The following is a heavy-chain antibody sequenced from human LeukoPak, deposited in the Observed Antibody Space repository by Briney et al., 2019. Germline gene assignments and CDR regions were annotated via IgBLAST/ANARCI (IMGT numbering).Heavy chain of an antibody. CDR2: IRGDSTET. J-gene: IGHJ4*02. V-gene: IGHV3-21*01. CDR1: GFTFSSYS. D-gene: IGHD3-3*01. CDR3: ARGHFGVVLDY. Sequence: PGGSLRLPCEGSGFTFSSYSMIWVRQAPGKGLEWVSSIRGDSTETRHADSLMGRFTISRDNAKKSLYLQMNSLRAEDTAVYYCARGHFGVVLDYWGQGTLVTVSS.